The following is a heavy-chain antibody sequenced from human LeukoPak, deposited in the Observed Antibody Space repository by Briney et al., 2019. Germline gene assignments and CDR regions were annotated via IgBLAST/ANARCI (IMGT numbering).Heavy chain of an antibody. Sequence: SVKASCKASGATFTSYAISWVRQAPGHGLEWRGGIIPIFGTANYAQKFQGRATITADKSTSTAYMELRSLRSEYTAVYYCARAPAITAWGESHVDYWGQRTLCTVSS. J-gene: IGHJ4*02. CDR1: GATFTSYA. CDR3: ARAPAITAWGESHVDY. D-gene: IGHD3-16*01. CDR2: IIPIFGTA. V-gene: IGHV1-69*06.